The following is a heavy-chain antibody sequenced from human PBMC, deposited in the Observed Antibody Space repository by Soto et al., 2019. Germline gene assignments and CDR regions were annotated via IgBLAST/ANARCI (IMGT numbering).Heavy chain of an antibody. V-gene: IGHV3-23*01. CDR1: GFTFSSYA. D-gene: IGHD6-13*01. CDR3: AKGHSEYASSQFDY. CDR2: VCGSGRCT. J-gene: IGHJ4*02. Sequence: EVQLLESGGGLVQPGGSLRLSCAASGFTFSSYAMTWVRQAPGKGLEWVSGVCGSGRCTYYADSVKGRFTISRDNSKNTQYLQMNSLRAEDTAIYYCAKGHSEYASSQFDYWGQGTLVTVSS.